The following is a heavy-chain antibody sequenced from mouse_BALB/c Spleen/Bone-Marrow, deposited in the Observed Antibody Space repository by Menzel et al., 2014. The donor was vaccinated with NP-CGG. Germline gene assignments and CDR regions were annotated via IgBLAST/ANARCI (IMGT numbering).Heavy chain of an antibody. CDR2: IDPSDSYT. D-gene: IGHD1-1*01. CDR3: ARREYYGSSYLYFDY. J-gene: IGHJ2*01. Sequence: VQLQQSGAELVKPGASVKLSCKASGYTFTSYWMHWVKQRPGQGLEWIGEIDPSDSYTNYNQEFKGKATLTVDKSSSTAYMQLSSLTSEDSAVYYCARREYYGSSYLYFDYWGQGTTLTVSS. CDR1: GYTFTSYW. V-gene: IGHV1-69*02.